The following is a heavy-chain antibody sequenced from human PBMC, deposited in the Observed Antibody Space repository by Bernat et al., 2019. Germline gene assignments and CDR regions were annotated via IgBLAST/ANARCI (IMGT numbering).Heavy chain of an antibody. CDR3: AKDSGDCSGGSCYYLDY. CDR1: GFTFSTYS. CDR2: IQNDGSDK. V-gene: IGHV3-30*02. J-gene: IGHJ4*02. Sequence: QVQLVESGGGVVQPGGSLRLSCTASGFTFSTYSLHWVRQAPDKGLEWVAFIQNDGSDKYYADFVKGRFTISRDNSKNTLYLQMNSLRAEDTAVYYCAKDSGDCSGGSCYYLDYWGQGTLVTVSS. D-gene: IGHD2-15*01.